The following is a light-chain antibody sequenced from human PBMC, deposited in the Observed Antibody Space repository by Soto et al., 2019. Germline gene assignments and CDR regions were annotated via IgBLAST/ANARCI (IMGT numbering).Light chain of an antibody. Sequence: DVVMTQSPLSLPVTLGQPASISCRSSQSPLYSDGNTYLSWFHQRPGQSPRRLIYKVSHRDSGVQDIXSGSGSGTDFTLQINRVEAEDLGVYYCMQGTYWPYTFGQGTKLEIK. J-gene: IGKJ2*01. CDR2: KVS. V-gene: IGKV2-30*01. CDR3: MQGTYWPYT. CDR1: QSPLYSDGNTY.